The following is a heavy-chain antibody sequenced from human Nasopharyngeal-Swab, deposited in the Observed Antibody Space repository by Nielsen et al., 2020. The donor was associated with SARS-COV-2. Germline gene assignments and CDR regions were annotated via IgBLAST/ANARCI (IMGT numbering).Heavy chain of an antibody. CDR1: GFTFDDYA. Sequence: SLKISCAASGFTFDDYAMHWVRQAPGKGLEWVSGISWNSGSIGYADSVKGRFTISRDNAKNSLYLQVNSLRAEDTALYYCAKEAPPYPRGAFDIWGQGTMVTVSS. V-gene: IGHV3-9*01. CDR2: ISWNSGSI. CDR3: AKEAPPYPRGAFDI. J-gene: IGHJ3*02.